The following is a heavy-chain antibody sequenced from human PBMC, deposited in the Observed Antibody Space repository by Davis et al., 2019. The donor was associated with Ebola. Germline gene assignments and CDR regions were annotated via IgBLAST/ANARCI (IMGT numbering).Heavy chain of an antibody. J-gene: IGHJ4*02. CDR3: VGDYSSLY. Sequence: PGGSPRLSCSASGFTFSSYTMHWVRQAPGKGLEYVSTISSSGGSTSYADSVKGRFTISRDNSKNTLYLQMSSLRADDTAFYYCVGDYSSLYWGQGTLVTVSS. CDR1: GFTFSSYT. CDR2: ISSSGGST. V-gene: IGHV3-64D*06. D-gene: IGHD6-13*01.